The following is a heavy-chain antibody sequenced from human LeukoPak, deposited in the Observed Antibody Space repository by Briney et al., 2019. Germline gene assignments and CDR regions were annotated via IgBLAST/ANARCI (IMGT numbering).Heavy chain of an antibody. CDR2: ISSSSSTI. CDR3: ARDGLIRGYIIRDAFDI. CDR1: GFAVTSYT. J-gene: IGHJ3*02. V-gene: IGHV3-48*02. D-gene: IGHD3-10*01. Sequence: PGGSLRLTCTASGFAVTSYTMNWARQAPGKGLEWVSYISSSSSTIYYADSVKGRFTISRANAKNSLYLQMNSLRDEDTAVYYCARDGLIRGYIIRDAFDIWGHGTMVTVSS.